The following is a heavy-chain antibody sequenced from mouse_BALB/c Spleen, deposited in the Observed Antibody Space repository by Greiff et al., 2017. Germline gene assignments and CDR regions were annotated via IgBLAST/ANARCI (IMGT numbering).Heavy chain of an antibody. CDR1: GFTFSSYA. D-gene: IGHD1-1*01. CDR3: ANYYGSSYYAMDY. Sequence: EVQRVESGGGLVKPGGSLKLSCAASGFTFSSYAMSWVRQTPEKRLEWVATISSGGSYTYYPDSVKGRFTISRDNAKNTLYLQMSSLRSEDTAMYYCANYYGSSYYAMDYWGQGTSVTVSS. V-gene: IGHV5-9-3*01. J-gene: IGHJ4*01. CDR2: ISSGGSYT.